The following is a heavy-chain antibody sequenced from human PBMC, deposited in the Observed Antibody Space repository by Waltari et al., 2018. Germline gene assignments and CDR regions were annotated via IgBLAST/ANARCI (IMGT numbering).Heavy chain of an antibody. Sequence: QVQLVQSGAEVKKPGSSVKVSCKASGGTFSSYAISWVRQAPGQGLEWMGGIIPIFGTANYAQKFQGRVTMTRDTSISTAFLELSRLKSDDTAMYYCARGQGGHYDYWGQGTLVTVSS. CDR2: IIPIFGTA. D-gene: IGHD3-16*01. J-gene: IGHJ1*01. V-gene: IGHV1-69*05. CDR1: GGTFSSYA. CDR3: ARGQGGHYDY.